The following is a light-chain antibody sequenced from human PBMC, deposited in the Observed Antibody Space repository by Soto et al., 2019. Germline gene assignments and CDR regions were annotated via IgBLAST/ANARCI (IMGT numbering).Light chain of an antibody. CDR1: QSVSNY. CDR3: QQRSNWPT. J-gene: IGKJ5*01. Sequence: EIVLTQSPATLSLSPGYRSTLSCRASQSVSNYLAWYQHKPCQAPRLLIYDASNRATGLPARFSGSGSGTDFTLTISSLEPEDFAVYYCQQRSNWPTFGQGTRLEIK. CDR2: DAS. V-gene: IGKV3-11*01.